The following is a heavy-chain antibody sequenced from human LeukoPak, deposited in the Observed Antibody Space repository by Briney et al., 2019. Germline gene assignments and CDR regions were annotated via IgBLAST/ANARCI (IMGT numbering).Heavy chain of an antibody. CDR1: GFAVSSKY. J-gene: IGHJ4*02. Sequence: GGSLRLSCAASGFAVSSKYMNWVRQAPGKGLEWVTVIYLDGRADYADSVKGRFTIPSDNSKNTVYLQMNSLKDEDTAVYYCARDAETSLANWGQGTLVTVSP. V-gene: IGHV3-66*01. CDR3: ARDAETSLAN. CDR2: IYLDGRA. D-gene: IGHD5-24*01.